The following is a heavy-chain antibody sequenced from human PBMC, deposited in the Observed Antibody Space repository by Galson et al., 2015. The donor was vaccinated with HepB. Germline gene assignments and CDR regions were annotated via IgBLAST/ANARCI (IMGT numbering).Heavy chain of an antibody. D-gene: IGHD6-6*01. Sequence: QSGAEVKKPGESLKISCKGSGYNFATYWIGWVRQMPRKGLEWMGIIHPGDPDTRYSPSFQGQVTITADKSIDTAYLQWSGLRASDTAMYYCATSGYSSSSGFDFWGQGTLVTVSS. V-gene: IGHV5-51*01. CDR2: IHPGDPDT. CDR1: GYNFATYW. CDR3: ATSGYSSSSGFDF. J-gene: IGHJ4*02.